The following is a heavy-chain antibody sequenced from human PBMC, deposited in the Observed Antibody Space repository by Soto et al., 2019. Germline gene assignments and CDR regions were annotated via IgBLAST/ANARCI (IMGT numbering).Heavy chain of an antibody. V-gene: IGHV4-4*02. J-gene: IGHJ5*02. CDR2: IYQTGSI. CDR3: VRGNDNYGFWNNWSLDP. D-gene: IGHD3-3*01. CDR1: GGSINNNFW. Sequence: PSETLSLTCAVSGGSINNNFWSWVRQPPGKGLEWIGEIYQTGSINYNPSLRSRVTISVDKSKNQLSLKVDSVTAADTAFYYCVRGNDNYGFWNNWSLDPWGQGTLVTVSS.